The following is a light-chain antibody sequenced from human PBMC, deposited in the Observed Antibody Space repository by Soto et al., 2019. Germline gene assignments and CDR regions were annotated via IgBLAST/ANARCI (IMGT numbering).Light chain of an antibody. CDR2: GNS. J-gene: IGLJ3*02. V-gene: IGLV1-40*01. Sequence: QSVLTQPASVSGAPGQRVTISCTGSSSNIGAGYDVHWYQQLPGTAPKLLIYGNSNRPSGVPDRFSGSKSGTSASLAITGLQAEDEADYYCQSYDSRLSVPWVFGGGTKLTVL. CDR1: SSNIGAGYD. CDR3: QSYDSRLSVPWV.